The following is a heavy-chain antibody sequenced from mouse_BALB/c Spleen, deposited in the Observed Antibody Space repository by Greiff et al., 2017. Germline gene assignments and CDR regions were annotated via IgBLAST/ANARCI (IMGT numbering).Heavy chain of an antibody. CDR2: ISSGGGNT. V-gene: IGHV5-9*03. Sequence: EVHLVESGGGLVKPGGSLKLSCAASGFTFSSYTMSWVRQTPEKRLEWVATISSGGGNTYYPDSVKGRFTISRDNAKNNLYLQMSSLRSEDTALYYCARYYYGFYAMDYWGQGTSVTVSS. CDR3: ARYYYGFYAMDY. CDR1: GFTFSSYT. D-gene: IGHD1-2*01. J-gene: IGHJ4*01.